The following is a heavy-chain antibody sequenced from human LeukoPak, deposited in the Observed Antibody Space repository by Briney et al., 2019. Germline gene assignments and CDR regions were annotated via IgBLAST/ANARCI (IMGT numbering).Heavy chain of an antibody. D-gene: IGHD6-19*01. V-gene: IGHV4-39*01. J-gene: IGHJ4*02. CDR3: ARRPLSGWYPFDY. CDR2: IYYSGST. CDR1: GGSISSSSYY. Sequence: PSETLSLTCTVSGGSISSSSYYWGWIRQPPGKELEWIGSIYYSGSTYYNPSLKSRVTISVDTSKNQFSLKLSSVTAADTAVYYCARRPLSGWYPFDYWGQGTLVTVSS.